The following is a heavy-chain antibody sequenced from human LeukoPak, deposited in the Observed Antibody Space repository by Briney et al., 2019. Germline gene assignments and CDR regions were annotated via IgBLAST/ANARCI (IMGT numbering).Heavy chain of an antibody. CDR2: IKSKIGGATA. V-gene: IGHV3-15*01. J-gene: IGHJ5*02. Sequence: GGSPTLSCAASGITLSTAWMSWFRQAPGKGLEWVGRIKSKIGGATADYAAPVKDRFTISRDDSKITLYLQMNSLKTEDTAVYYCATDRAWFDPWGQGTLVTVSS. D-gene: IGHD3-10*01. CDR3: ATDRAWFDP. CDR1: GITLSTAW.